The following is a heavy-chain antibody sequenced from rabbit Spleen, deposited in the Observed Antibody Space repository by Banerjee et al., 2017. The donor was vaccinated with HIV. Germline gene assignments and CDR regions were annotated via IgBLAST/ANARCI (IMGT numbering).Heavy chain of an antibody. D-gene: IGHD4-1*01. V-gene: IGHV1S40*01. CDR2: INAYTAKP. J-gene: IGHJ4*01. CDR3: ARDLASVIGWNFNL. CDR1: GFSFSSTHY. Sequence: QSLEESGGDLVKPGASLTLTCTASGFSFSSTHYMCWVRQAPGKGLQWIACINAYTAKPVYATWAKGRFTISRTSSTTVTLQMTSLTAADTATYFCARDLASVIGWNFNLWGPGTLVTVS.